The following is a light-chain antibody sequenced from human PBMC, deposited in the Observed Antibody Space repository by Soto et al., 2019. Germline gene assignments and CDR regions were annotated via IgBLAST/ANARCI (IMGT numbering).Light chain of an antibody. CDR1: QSLIHSDGSTY. V-gene: IGKV2-30*02. CDR3: MQGTHWPWT. CDR2: EVS. J-gene: IGKJ1*01. Sequence: DVVMTQSPLSLPVTLGQPASISCTSSQSLIHSDGSTYLSWFQQRPGQSPRRLIYEVSDLDSGVPDRFSGSGSGTDFTLKISRVEAEDGGVYYCMQGTHWPWTFGQGTEVEIK.